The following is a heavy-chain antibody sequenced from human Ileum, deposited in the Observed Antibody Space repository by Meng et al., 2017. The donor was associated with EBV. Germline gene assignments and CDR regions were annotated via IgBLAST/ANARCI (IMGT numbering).Heavy chain of an antibody. J-gene: IGHJ4*02. CDR3: ARGGGVLTPLDY. CDR2: INHNGGT. CDR1: GGSFSDDF. V-gene: IGHV4-34*01. D-gene: IGHD2-8*02. Sequence: HLRQVGDGLVQHSQPLSLPCAVYGGSFSDDFWSWIRQPPGKGLEWIGEINHNGGTNYNPSLNPSHKSRVTISVDTSKHQFSLKLSSVTAADTAVYYCARGGGVLTPLDYWGQGTLVTVSS.